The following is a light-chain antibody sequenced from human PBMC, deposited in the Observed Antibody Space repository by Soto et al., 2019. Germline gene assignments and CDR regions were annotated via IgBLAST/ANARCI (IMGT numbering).Light chain of an antibody. CDR3: QQYNNWPPRT. Sequence: IVMTQSPATLSVSPGERATLSCRASQSVSSNLAWYQQKPGQAPRLLIYGASTRATGIPARFSGSGSGTEFTLTISSLQSADFAVYYCQQYNNWPPRTLGQGTKVDIK. CDR1: QSVSSN. V-gene: IGKV3-15*01. J-gene: IGKJ1*01. CDR2: GAS.